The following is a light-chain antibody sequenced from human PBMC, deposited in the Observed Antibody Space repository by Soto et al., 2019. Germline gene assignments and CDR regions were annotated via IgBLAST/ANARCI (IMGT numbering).Light chain of an antibody. V-gene: IGKV3-20*01. CDR2: GAS. CDR1: QSVSSSY. J-gene: IGKJ1*01. Sequence: EIVLTQSPGTLSLSPKERATLSCRASQSVSSSYLAWYQQKPGQAPRLLIYGASSRATGIPDRFSGSGSGTDFTLTICRLEPEDFAVYYCQQYGSSPWTFGQGTKVDIK. CDR3: QQYGSSPWT.